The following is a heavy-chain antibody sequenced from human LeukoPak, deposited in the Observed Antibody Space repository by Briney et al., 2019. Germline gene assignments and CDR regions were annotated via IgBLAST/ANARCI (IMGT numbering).Heavy chain of an antibody. J-gene: IGHJ6*03. D-gene: IGHD6-19*01. CDR3: AKAGGTLAVALYYYMDV. V-gene: IGHV6-1*01. CDR2: TYYRSKWYN. Sequence: SQTLSLTCAISGDSVSSNSAAWNWIRQSPSRGLEWLGRTYYRSKWYNDYAVSVKSRITINPDTSKNQFSLQLNSVTPEDTAVYYCAKAGGTLAVALYYYMDVWGKGTTVTVSS. CDR1: GDSVSSNSAA.